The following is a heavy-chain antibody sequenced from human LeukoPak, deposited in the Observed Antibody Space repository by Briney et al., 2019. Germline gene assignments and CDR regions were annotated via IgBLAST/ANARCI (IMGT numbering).Heavy chain of an antibody. Sequence: GGSLRLSCAASGFTFSSYWMSWVRQAPGKGLEWVANIKQDGSEKYYVDSVKGRFTISRDNSKNTLYLQMNSLRAEDTAVYYCAKDVVVVAATGLDYYYGMDVWGQGTTVTVSS. CDR3: AKDVVVVAATGLDYYYGMDV. D-gene: IGHD2-15*01. CDR1: GFTFSSYW. V-gene: IGHV3-7*01. CDR2: IKQDGSEK. J-gene: IGHJ6*02.